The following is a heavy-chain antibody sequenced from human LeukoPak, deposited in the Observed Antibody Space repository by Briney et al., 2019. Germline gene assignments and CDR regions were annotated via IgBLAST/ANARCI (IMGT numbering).Heavy chain of an antibody. V-gene: IGHV1-18*01. CDR1: GYTFTSYG. CDR2: ISAYNGNT. J-gene: IGHJ4*02. CDR3: ARDRATVTTGDVQGDY. D-gene: IGHD4-17*01. Sequence: GASVKVSCKASGYTFTSYGISWVRQAPGQGLEWMGWISAYNGNTNYAQQPQGRVTMTPDTSTSTAYMERRSLRSDDTAVYYCARDRATVTTGDVQGDYWGQGTLVTVSS.